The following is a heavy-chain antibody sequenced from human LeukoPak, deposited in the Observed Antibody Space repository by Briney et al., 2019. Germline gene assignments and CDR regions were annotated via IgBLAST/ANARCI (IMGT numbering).Heavy chain of an antibody. Sequence: PSETLSLTCTVSGYSISSGYYWGWIRQPPGKGLEWIGSIYHSGSTYYNPSLKSRVTISVDTSKNQFSLKLSSVTAADTAVYYCARKAIDSDAFDIWGQGTMVTVSS. D-gene: IGHD3-22*01. J-gene: IGHJ3*02. V-gene: IGHV4-38-2*02. CDR3: ARKAIDSDAFDI. CDR1: GYSISSGYY. CDR2: IYHSGST.